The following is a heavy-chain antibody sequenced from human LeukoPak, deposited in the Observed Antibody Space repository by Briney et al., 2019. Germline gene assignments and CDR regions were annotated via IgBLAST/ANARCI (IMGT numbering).Heavy chain of an antibody. CDR1: GFTFSSYA. J-gene: IGHJ4*02. CDR2: ISYDGSNK. CDR3: ARAQVGATDY. V-gene: IGHV3-30-3*01. D-gene: IGHD1-26*01. Sequence: TGGSLRLSCAASGFTFSSYAMHWVRQAPGKGLEWVAVISYDGSNKYYADSVKGRFTISRDDSKNTLYLQMNSLRAEDTAVYYCARAQVGATDYWGQGTLVTVSS.